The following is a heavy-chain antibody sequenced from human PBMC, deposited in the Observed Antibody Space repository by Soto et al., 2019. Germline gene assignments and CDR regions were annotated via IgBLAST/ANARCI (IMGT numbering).Heavy chain of an antibody. J-gene: IGHJ6*02. CDR2: IYHSGST. V-gene: IGHV4-30-2*01. CDR3: ARDLWGYCGTDCYPLDV. CDR1: GGSISSGGYS. Sequence: SETLSLTCAVSGGSISSGGYSWSWIRQPPGKGLEWIGYIYHSGSTYYNPSLKSRVTISVDTSKNQFSLKLNSVAAADTAVYYCARDLWGYCGTDCYPLDVWGQGTTVTVSS. D-gene: IGHD2-21*02.